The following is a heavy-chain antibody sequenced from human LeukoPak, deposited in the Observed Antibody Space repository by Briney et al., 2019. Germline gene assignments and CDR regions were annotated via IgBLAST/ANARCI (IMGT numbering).Heavy chain of an antibody. V-gene: IGHV3-30*04. D-gene: IGHD2-2*01. CDR2: ISYDGSNK. Sequence: PGVSLRLSCAASGFTFSSYAMHWVRQPPGKGLEWVAVISYDGSNKYYADSVKGRFTISRDNSKNTLYLQMNSLRAEDTAVYYCAREKIVVVPAAYFDYWGQGTLVTVSS. CDR1: GFTFSSYA. CDR3: AREKIVVVPAAYFDY. J-gene: IGHJ4*02.